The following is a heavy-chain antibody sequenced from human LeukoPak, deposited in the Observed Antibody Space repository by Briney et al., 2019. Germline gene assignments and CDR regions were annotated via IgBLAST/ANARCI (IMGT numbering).Heavy chain of an antibody. CDR2: IYYSGST. CDR3: ARDPGIRSLGVWFDP. CDR1: GGSISIGDYY. Sequence: SQTLSLTCTVSGGSISIGDYYWTWIRQPPAKGLERIVYIYYSGSTYYNPSPKSRVTISVDTSKTQFSLKLSSVTAADTAVYYCARDPGIRSLGVWFDPWGQGTLVTVSS. J-gene: IGHJ5*02. V-gene: IGHV4-30-4*01. D-gene: IGHD3-16*01.